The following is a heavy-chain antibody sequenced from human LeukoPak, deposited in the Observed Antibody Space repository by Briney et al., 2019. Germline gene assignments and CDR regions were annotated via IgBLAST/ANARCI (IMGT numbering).Heavy chain of an antibody. CDR3: ARRGFYPESITMIVVVPDAFDI. D-gene: IGHD3-22*01. V-gene: IGHV5-51*01. Sequence: GESLKISCKGSGYSFTGYWIGWVRQMPGKGLEWMGIIYPGDSDTRYSPSFQGQVTISADKSISTAYLQWSSLKASDTAMYYCARRGFYPESITMIVVVPDAFDIWGQGTMVTVSS. CDR2: IYPGDSDT. CDR1: GYSFTGYW. J-gene: IGHJ3*02.